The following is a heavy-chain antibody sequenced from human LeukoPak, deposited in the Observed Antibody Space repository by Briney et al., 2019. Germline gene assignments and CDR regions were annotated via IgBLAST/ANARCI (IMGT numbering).Heavy chain of an antibody. CDR2: ISYDGSNK. J-gene: IGHJ4*02. CDR3: AVIAAAGPVGFDY. Sequence: PGGSLRLSCAASGFTFSSYAMSWVRQAPGKGLEWVAVISYDGSNKYYADSVKGRFTISRDNSKNTLYLQMNSLRAEDTAVYYCAVIAAAGPVGFDYWGQGTLVTVSS. D-gene: IGHD6-13*01. CDR1: GFTFSSYA. V-gene: IGHV3-30*03.